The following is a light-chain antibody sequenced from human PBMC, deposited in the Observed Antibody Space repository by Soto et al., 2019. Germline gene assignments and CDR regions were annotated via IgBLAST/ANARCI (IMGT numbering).Light chain of an antibody. CDR1: QSMSNSN. CDR3: QQYGSSGT. CDR2: GAS. Sequence: IVLTQSPGTLSLSPGDRATLSCRASQSMSNSNLAWYQHKPGQAPRLLIYGASNRATGIPDRFSGSGSGTEFTLTISSLQPDDFAVYYCQQYGSSGTFGQGTKVDIK. V-gene: IGKV3-20*01. J-gene: IGKJ1*01.